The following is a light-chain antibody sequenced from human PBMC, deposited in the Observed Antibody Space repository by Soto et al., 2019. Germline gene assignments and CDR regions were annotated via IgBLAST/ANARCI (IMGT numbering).Light chain of an antibody. Sequence: DIQITQSPSALSASVGDSVTTTWLASQSIRSWLAWYQQKPGKAPRLLIYKASTLKSGVPSRFIGSGSGTEFTLTISSLQPDDFATYYCQHYNSYSEAFCQGTKVDIK. CDR2: KAS. J-gene: IGKJ1*01. CDR3: QHYNSYSEA. V-gene: IGKV1-5*03. CDR1: QSIRSW.